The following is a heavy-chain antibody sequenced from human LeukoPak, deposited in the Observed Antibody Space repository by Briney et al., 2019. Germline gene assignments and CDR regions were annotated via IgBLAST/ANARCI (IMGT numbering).Heavy chain of an antibody. V-gene: IGHV1-2*02. CDR1: GYTFTGYY. Sequence: ASVKVSCKASGYTFTGYYMHWVRQAPGQGLEWMGWINPNSGGTNCAQKFQGRVTMTRDTSISTAYMELSRLRSDDTAVYYCARVIMVRGAAPYYYGMDVWGQGTTVTVSS. J-gene: IGHJ6*02. CDR2: INPNSGGT. D-gene: IGHD3-10*01. CDR3: ARVIMVRGAAPYYYGMDV.